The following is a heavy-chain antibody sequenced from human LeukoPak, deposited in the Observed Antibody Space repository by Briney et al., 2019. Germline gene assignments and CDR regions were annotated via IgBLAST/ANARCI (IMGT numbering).Heavy chain of an antibody. CDR2: ISYDGSNK. Sequence: GGSLRLSCAASGFTFSSYGMHWVRQAPGKGLEWVAVISYDGSNKYYADSVKGRFTISRDNSKSTLYLQMNSLRAEDTAVYYCAKDLYSSGWYGGFDYWGQGTLVTVSS. V-gene: IGHV3-30*18. D-gene: IGHD6-19*01. CDR1: GFTFSSYG. J-gene: IGHJ4*02. CDR3: AKDLYSSGWYGGFDY.